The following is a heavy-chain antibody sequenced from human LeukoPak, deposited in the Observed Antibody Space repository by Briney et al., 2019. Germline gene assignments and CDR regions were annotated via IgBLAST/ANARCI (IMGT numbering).Heavy chain of an antibody. CDR2: IYHSGTT. V-gene: IGHV4-31*03. CDR1: GGSISSVGYY. Sequence: SETLSLTCTVSGGSISSVGYYCSWICQHPGKGLPWIGYIYHSGTTYHNLSLKRRVTISVDTSKNQFFMKMSTVTVEDTAVYYCARVPRSYYYYYYMDVWGKGTTVTVSS. J-gene: IGHJ6*03. CDR3: ARVPRSYYYYYYMDV.